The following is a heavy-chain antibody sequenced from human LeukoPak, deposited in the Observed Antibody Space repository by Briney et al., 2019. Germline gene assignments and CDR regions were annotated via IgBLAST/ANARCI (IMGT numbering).Heavy chain of an antibody. V-gene: IGHV4-34*01. CDR2: INHSGST. D-gene: IGHD2/OR15-2a*01. CDR1: GRSFSGYY. Sequence: SETLSLTCAVYGRSFSGYYWSWLRRPPGKGLEWIGEINHSGSTNYNPSLKSRVTISLETSKNQFALKLSSVTAADTAVYYCAGHHPRNTVDFWGQGTLVTVSS. J-gene: IGHJ4*02. CDR3: AGHHPRNTVDF.